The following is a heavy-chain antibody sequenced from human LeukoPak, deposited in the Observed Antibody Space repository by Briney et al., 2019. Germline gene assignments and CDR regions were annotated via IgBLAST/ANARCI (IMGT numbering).Heavy chain of an antibody. V-gene: IGHV1-69*13. CDR3: ARGSSGYGREDY. D-gene: IGHD5-12*01. Sequence: SVKVSCKASGGTFISYAISWVRQAPGQGLEWMGGIIPIFGTANYAQEFQGRVTITADESTSTAYMELSSLRSEDTAVYYCARGSSGYGREDYWGQGTLVTVSS. CDR1: GGTFISYA. CDR2: IIPIFGTA. J-gene: IGHJ4*02.